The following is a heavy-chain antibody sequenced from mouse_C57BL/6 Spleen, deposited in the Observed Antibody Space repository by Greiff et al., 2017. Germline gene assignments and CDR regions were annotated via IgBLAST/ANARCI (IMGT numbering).Heavy chain of an antibody. V-gene: IGHV5-6*01. CDR1: GFTFSSYG. CDR3: ASLTGTGYCDY. CDR2: ISSGGSYT. Sequence: EVKLMESGGDLVKPGGSLKLSCAASGFTFSSYGMSWVRQTPDKRLEWVATISSGGSYTYYPDSVKGRFTISRDNAKNTLYLQMSSLKSEDTAMYYCASLTGTGYCDYWGQGTTLTVSS. J-gene: IGHJ2*01. D-gene: IGHD4-1*01.